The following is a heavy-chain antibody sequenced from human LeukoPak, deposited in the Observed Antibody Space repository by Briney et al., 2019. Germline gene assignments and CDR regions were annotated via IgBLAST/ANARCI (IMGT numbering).Heavy chain of an antibody. J-gene: IGHJ4*02. CDR1: GYTFTGYY. CDR2: INPNSGGT. Sequence: ASVKVSCKASGYTFTGYYMHWVRQAPGQGLEWMGWINPNSGGTNYAQKFQGRVTMTRDTSISTAYMELSRLRSDDTAVYYCARAGGGYDSSGYTVDYWGQGTLVTVSS. V-gene: IGHV1-2*02. CDR3: ARAGGGYDSSGYTVDY. D-gene: IGHD3-22*01.